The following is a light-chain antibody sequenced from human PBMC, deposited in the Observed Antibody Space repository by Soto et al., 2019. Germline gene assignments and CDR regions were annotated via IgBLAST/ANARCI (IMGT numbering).Light chain of an antibody. V-gene: IGKV1-5*01. CDR2: DAS. CDR3: QQYNIYRT. Sequence: DIQMTQAPSALCRSVGDRVSIPCRASQSTSTFLAWYQQKPGKAPKLLIYDASTLATGVPSRFSGSGSGTEFTLTISSLQPDDFATYYCQQYNIYRTFGQGTKVDI. J-gene: IGKJ1*01. CDR1: QSTSTF.